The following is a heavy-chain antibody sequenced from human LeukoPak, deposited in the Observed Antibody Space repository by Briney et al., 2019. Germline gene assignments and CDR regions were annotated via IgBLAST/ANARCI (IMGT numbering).Heavy chain of an antibody. D-gene: IGHD3-22*01. CDR2: IHYSGST. J-gene: IGHJ5*02. CDR1: GGSIRGSSYF. CDR3: ATMFYSNGQCQWFDP. Sequence: SETLSLTCTVSGGSIRGSSYFWGWIRQPPGKGLEWIGSIHYSGSTYSNPSLKSRVTISVDTSDNEFFLNLISVTAADTAVYYCATMFYSNGQCQWFDPWGQGTLVTVSS. V-gene: IGHV4-39*01.